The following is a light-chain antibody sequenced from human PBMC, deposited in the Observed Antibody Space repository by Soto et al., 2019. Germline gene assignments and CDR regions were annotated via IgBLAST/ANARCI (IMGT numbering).Light chain of an antibody. V-gene: IGLV2-14*03. CDR1: SSDVGGYNY. CDR3: SSYTTSNTRQIV. CDR2: DVS. J-gene: IGLJ1*01. Sequence: QSALTQPASVSGSPGQSITISCTGTSSDVGGYNYVSWYQHHPGKAPKLMIYDVSNRPSGVSNRFSGSKSGNTASLTISGLQPEDEADYYCSSYTTSNTRQIVFGTGTKATXL.